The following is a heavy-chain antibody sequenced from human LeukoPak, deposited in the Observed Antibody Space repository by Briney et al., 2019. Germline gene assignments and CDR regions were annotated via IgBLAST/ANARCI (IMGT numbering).Heavy chain of an antibody. D-gene: IGHD3-16*02. Sequence: GGSLRLSCAASGFTFSSYAMSWVRQAPGEGLEWVSAISGSGGSTYYGDSVKGRFTISRDNSKNTLYLQMNSLRAEDTAVYLCAKARPPFHMLTFGGVSVRNNWFDPWGQGTLVTVSS. J-gene: IGHJ5*02. V-gene: IGHV3-23*01. CDR3: AKARPPFHMLTFGGVSVRNNWFDP. CDR2: ISGSGGST. CDR1: GFTFSSYA.